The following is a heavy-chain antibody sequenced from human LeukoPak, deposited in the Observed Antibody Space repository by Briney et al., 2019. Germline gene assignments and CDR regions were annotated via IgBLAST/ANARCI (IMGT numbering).Heavy chain of an antibody. J-gene: IGHJ4*02. CDR3: ARDIGCGGDCPLDY. CDR2: ISAYNGNT. Sequence: ASVKVSCKASGYTFTSYGISWVRQAPGQGLEWMGWISAYNGNTNYAQKLQGRVTMTRDTSTSTVYMELSSLRSEDTAVYYCARDIGCGGDCPLDYWGQGTLVTVSS. V-gene: IGHV1-18*01. CDR1: GYTFTSYG. D-gene: IGHD2-21*02.